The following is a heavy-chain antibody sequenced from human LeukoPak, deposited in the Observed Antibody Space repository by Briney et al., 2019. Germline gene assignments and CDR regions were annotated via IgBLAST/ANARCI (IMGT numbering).Heavy chain of an antibody. Sequence: PSETLSLTCTVSGGSISSYYWSWIRQPPGKGLEWIGYIYYSGSTNYNPSLKSRVTISVDTSKNQFSLKLSSVTAADTAVYYCARDPTPDYYGSEYWFDPWGQGTLVTVSS. CDR1: GGSISSYY. CDR2: IYYSGST. D-gene: IGHD3-10*01. V-gene: IGHV4-59*01. CDR3: ARDPTPDYYGSEYWFDP. J-gene: IGHJ5*02.